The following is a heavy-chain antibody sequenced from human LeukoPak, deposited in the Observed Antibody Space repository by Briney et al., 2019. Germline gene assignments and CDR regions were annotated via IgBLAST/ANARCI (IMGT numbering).Heavy chain of an antibody. CDR3: AKSKGSMSDPGDY. CDR2: ISGSGGST. V-gene: IGHV3-23*01. J-gene: IGHJ4*02. Sequence: GGSLRLSCEVSGFTFSSYAMSWVRQAPGKGLEWVSAISGSGGSTYYADSVKGRFTISRDNSKNTLYLQMNSLRAEDTAVYYCAKSKGSMSDPGDYWGQGTLVTVSS. CDR1: GFTFSSYA. D-gene: IGHD1-26*01.